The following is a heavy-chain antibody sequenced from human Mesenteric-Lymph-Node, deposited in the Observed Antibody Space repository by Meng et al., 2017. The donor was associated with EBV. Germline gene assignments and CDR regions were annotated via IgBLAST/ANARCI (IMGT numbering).Heavy chain of an antibody. Sequence: QVQLPQWGAGLLKPSETLSLTCAVYGGSFSGYYWSWIRQPPGKGLEWIGEINHSGSTNYNPSLKSRVTISVDTSKNQFSLKLSSVTAADTAVYYCARPWLGRFDYWGQGTLVTVSS. V-gene: IGHV4-34*01. J-gene: IGHJ4*02. CDR2: INHSGST. CDR1: GGSFSGYY. CDR3: ARPWLGRFDY. D-gene: IGHD6-19*01.